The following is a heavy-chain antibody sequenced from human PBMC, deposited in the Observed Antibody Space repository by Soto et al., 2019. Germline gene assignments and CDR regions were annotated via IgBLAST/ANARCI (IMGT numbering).Heavy chain of an antibody. D-gene: IGHD6-13*01. V-gene: IGHV1-3*01. Sequence: GASVKVSCKASGYTFTSYAMHWLRQAPGQRLEWMGWINAGNGNTKYSQKFQGRVTITRDTSASTAYMELSSLRSEDTAVYYCARGIAAGLNWFDPWGQGTLVTVSS. CDR1: GYTFTSYA. J-gene: IGHJ5*02. CDR3: ARGIAAGLNWFDP. CDR2: INAGNGNT.